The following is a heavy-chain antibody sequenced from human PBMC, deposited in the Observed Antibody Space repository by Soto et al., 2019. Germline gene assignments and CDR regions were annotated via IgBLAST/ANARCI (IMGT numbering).Heavy chain of an antibody. Sequence: SGPTLVNPTQTLTLTCTFSGFSLSTSGMCVSWIRQPPGKALEWLARIDWDDDKYYSTSLKTRLTISKDTSKNQVVLTMTNMDPVDTATYYCARIAQYSSSWYYFDYWGQGTLVTVSS. CDR2: IDWDDDK. J-gene: IGHJ4*02. V-gene: IGHV2-70*11. D-gene: IGHD6-13*01. CDR3: ARIAQYSSSWYYFDY. CDR1: GFSLSTSGMC.